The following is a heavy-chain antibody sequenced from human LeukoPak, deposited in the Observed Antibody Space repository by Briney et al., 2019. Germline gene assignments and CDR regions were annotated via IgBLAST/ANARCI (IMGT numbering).Heavy chain of an antibody. CDR2: INPNSGGT. CDR3: ARDPSNTSGRMIWFDS. CDR1: GYTFTGYY. Sequence: ASVKVSCKASGYTFTGYYMQWVRQAPGQGLEWMGWINPNSGGTKYAQKFQGRVTMTRDTSISTVYMELSRLRFDDTAVYYCARDPSNTSGRMIWFDSWGQGTLVTVSS. D-gene: IGHD2-2*01. J-gene: IGHJ5*01. V-gene: IGHV1-2*02.